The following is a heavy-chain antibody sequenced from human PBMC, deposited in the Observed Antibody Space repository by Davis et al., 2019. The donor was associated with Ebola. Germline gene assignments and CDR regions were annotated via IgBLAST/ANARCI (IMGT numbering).Heavy chain of an antibody. V-gene: IGHV4-59*11. CDR3: ARNSSGFGHYDH. CDR2: MFYSGST. J-gene: IGHJ5*02. CDR1: IDSFINHY. Sequence: PSETLSLTCTVSIDSFINHYWSWIRQPPGKGLEWIGTMFYSGSTYYNPSLKSRLKLSVDTSRNHFSLELTSVTSADTAIYYCARNSSGFGHYDHWGQGILITVSS. D-gene: IGHD3-22*01.